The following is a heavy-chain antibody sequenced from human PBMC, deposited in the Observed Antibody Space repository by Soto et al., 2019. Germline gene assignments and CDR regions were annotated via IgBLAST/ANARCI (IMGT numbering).Heavy chain of an antibody. J-gene: IGHJ4*02. D-gene: IGHD6-19*01. V-gene: IGHV3-21*01. Sequence: EVQLVESGGGLVKPGGSLRLSCAASGFTFSSYSMNWVRQAPGKGLEWVSSISTSSYIYYADSVKGRFTISRDNAKNSLYLQMNSLRAEDTAVYYGARDSSGWLIDYWGQGTLVTVSS. CDR3: ARDSSGWLIDY. CDR2: ISTSSYI. CDR1: GFTFSSYS.